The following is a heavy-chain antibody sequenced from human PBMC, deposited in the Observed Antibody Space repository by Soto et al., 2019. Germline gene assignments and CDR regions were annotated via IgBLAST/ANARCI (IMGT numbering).Heavy chain of an antibody. CDR3: AKVDYYDSSGTTDY. CDR1: GFTFSNFA. J-gene: IGHJ4*02. Sequence: PGGSLRLSCAASGFTFSNFAMSWVRQAPGEGLEWISGISSVGGATNYADSVKGRFTISRDNSRNTVYLQMNNLRGEDTAVYYCAKVDYYDSSGTTDYRGQGTLVTVSS. D-gene: IGHD3-22*01. CDR2: ISSVGGAT. V-gene: IGHV3-23*01.